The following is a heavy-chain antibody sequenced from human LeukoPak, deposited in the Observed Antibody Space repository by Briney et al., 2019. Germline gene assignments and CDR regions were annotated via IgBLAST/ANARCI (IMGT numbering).Heavy chain of an antibody. Sequence: GGSLRLSCAASGITFSNYWMSWVRQAAGKGLEWVAIIKQDGTEKYYVDSVRGRFTISRDNAKNSLYLQMNSLRAEDTAVYYCAKSDGRDGYNTYFDYWGQGTLVTVSS. CDR3: AKSDGRDGYNTYFDY. D-gene: IGHD5-24*01. J-gene: IGHJ4*02. CDR2: IKQDGTEK. CDR1: GITFSNYW. V-gene: IGHV3-7*03.